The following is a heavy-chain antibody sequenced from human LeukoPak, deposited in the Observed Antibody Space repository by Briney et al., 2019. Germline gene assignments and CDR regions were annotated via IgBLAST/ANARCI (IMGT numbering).Heavy chain of an antibody. CDR3: ARSFARDYDILTGYYIGDY. V-gene: IGHV1-18*01. CDR2: FSAYDGNT. D-gene: IGHD3-9*01. Sequence: ASVKVPCKASGYTFTSNGITWVRQAPGQGLEWMGWFSAYDGNTNSAQKLQGRLTMTTDTSTSTAYMELRSLRPDDTAVYYCARSFARDYDILTGYYIGDYWGQGTLITVSS. J-gene: IGHJ4*02. CDR1: GYTFTSNG.